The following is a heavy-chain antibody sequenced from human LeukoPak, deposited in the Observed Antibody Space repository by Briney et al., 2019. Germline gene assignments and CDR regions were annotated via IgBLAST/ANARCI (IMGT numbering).Heavy chain of an antibody. CDR1: GFTSDNYA. CDR3: AKEQSGSGSYPYWYFDL. CDR2: ISGSGDST. Sequence: GGSLRLSCAASGFTSDNYAMSWVRQAPGKGLEWVSGISGSGDSTYYADSVRGRFTGSRDKSKNTLYLQMNSLRAEDTAVYYCAKEQSGSGSYPYWYFDLWGRGTLAAVSS. D-gene: IGHD3-10*01. J-gene: IGHJ2*01. V-gene: IGHV3-23*01.